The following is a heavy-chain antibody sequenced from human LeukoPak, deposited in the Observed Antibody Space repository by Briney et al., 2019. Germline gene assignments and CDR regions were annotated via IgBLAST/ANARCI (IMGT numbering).Heavy chain of an antibody. CDR2: INHSGST. V-gene: IGHV4-34*01. Sequence: PSETLSLTCAVYGGSFSGYYWSWIRQPPGKGLEWIGEINHSGSTNYNPSLKSRVTISVDTPKNQFSLKLSSVTAADTAVYYCASTAGDGGGYNWYAFDIWGQGTMVTVSS. J-gene: IGHJ3*02. CDR3: ASTAGDGGGYNWYAFDI. D-gene: IGHD5-24*01. CDR1: GGSFSGYY.